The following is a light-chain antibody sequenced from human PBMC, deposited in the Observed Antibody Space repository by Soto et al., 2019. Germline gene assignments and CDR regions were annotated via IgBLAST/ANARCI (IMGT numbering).Light chain of an antibody. Sequence: EIVLTQSPGTLSLSPGERATLSCRASQSVNTNYLAWYQQKPGQAPRLLIGASSRASGIPDRFSGSGSGTDFTLTISRLEPEDFAVYFCQHYGDTPPLTFGQGTRLEIK. CDR2: AS. J-gene: IGKJ5*01. V-gene: IGKV3-20*01. CDR3: QHYGDTPPLT. CDR1: QSVNTNY.